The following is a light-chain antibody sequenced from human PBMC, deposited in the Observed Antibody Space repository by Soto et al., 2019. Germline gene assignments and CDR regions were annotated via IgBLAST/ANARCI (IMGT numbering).Light chain of an antibody. V-gene: IGLV2-14*01. CDR1: SSDVGGYNY. Sequence: QAVVTQPASVSGSPGQSITISCTGTSSDVGGYNYVSWYQQHPGKAPKLMIYDVSNRPSGVSNRFSGSKSGNTASLTISGLQAEDEADYYCSSYTSSSTPVFGGGTKVTVL. CDR3: SSYTSSSTPV. CDR2: DVS. J-gene: IGLJ2*01.